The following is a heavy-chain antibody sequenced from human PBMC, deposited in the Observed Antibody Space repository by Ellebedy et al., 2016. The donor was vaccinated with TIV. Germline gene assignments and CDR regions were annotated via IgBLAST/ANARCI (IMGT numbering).Heavy chain of an antibody. Sequence: GESLKISCAVSGFTFSSYAIHWVRQAPGKGLEWVALMSYDGSYKSYADSVKGRFTISRDNSKNTLYLQMNSLRPEDTALYYGARVVRSSWFWGLAFDTWGQGAMVTVSS. CDR1: GFTFSSYA. D-gene: IGHD6-13*01. J-gene: IGHJ3*02. CDR3: ARVVRSSWFWGLAFDT. V-gene: IGHV3-30-3*01. CDR2: MSYDGSYK.